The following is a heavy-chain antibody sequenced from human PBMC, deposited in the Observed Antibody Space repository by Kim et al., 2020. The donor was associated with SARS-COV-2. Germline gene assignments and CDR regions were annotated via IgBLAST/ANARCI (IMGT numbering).Heavy chain of an antibody. V-gene: IGHV3-73*01. D-gene: IGHD5-18*01. Sequence: GGSLRLSCATSGFTFSGSAMHWVRQASGKGLEWVGHIRSKANSYATTYAASVKGRFTISSDESKNTAYLQMNSLKSEDTAVYYCTKGYSYGDFDSWGQGTLVTVSS. CDR3: TKGYSYGDFDS. CDR1: GFTFSGSA. J-gene: IGHJ4*02. CDR2: IRSKANSYAT.